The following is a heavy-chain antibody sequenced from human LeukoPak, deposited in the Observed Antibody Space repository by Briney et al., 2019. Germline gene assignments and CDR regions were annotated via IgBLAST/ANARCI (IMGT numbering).Heavy chain of an antibody. CDR3: ARRVYNSGWYIDY. CDR1: GVTFSNYS. J-gene: IGHJ4*02. V-gene: IGHV3-48*01. CDR2: ISSSSSTM. Sequence: QTGGSLRLSCAASGVTFSNYSMNWVRQAPGKGLEWVSYISSSSSTMYYPDSVRGRFTISRDNAKNSLYLQMNSLRAEDTAVYYCARRVYNSGWYIDYWGQGTLVTVSS. D-gene: IGHD6-19*01.